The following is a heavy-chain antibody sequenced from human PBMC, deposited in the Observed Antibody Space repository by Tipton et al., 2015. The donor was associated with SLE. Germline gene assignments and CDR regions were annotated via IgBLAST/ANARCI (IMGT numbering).Heavy chain of an antibody. CDR1: GGSFSGYY. J-gene: IGHJ4*02. D-gene: IGHD4-23*01. Sequence: TLSLTCAVYGGSFSGYYWSWIRQPPGKGLEWIGEINHSGSTNYNPSLKSRVTISVDTSKNQFSLKLSSVTAADTAVYYCARGGRRWYFDYWGQGTLVTVPS. CDR3: ARGGRRWYFDY. CDR2: INHSGST. V-gene: IGHV4-34*01.